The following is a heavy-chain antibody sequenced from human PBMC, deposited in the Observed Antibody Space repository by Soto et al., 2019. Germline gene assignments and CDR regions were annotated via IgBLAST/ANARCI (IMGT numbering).Heavy chain of an antibody. V-gene: IGHV4-59*08. J-gene: IGHJ6*03. CDR2: IYYSGST. Sequence: SENLSLTCTVSGGSISSYYWSWIRHPPGKGLEWIGYIYYSGSTNYNPSLKSRVTISVDTSKNQFSLKLSSVTAADTAVYYCARQPSYYYYYMDVWGKGTTVTVSS. CDR3: ARQPSYYYYYMDV. CDR1: GGSISSYY.